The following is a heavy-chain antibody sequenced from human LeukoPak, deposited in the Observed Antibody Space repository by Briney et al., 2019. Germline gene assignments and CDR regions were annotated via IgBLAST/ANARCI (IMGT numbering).Heavy chain of an antibody. Sequence: PGGSLRLSCAASGFTVSGNYMSWVRQAPGKGLEWVSGIGGSGGSTYYADSVKGRFTISRDNSKNTLYLQMNSLRAEDTAVYYCAKDAQAAGWYYFDYWGQGTLVTVSS. CDR1: GFTVSGNY. D-gene: IGHD6-13*01. J-gene: IGHJ4*02. CDR3: AKDAQAAGWYYFDY. CDR2: IGGSGGST. V-gene: IGHV3-23*01.